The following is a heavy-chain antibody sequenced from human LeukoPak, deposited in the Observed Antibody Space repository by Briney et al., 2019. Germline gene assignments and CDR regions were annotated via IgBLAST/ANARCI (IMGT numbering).Heavy chain of an antibody. Sequence: GGSLRLSRAASGFTFSSYAMSWVRQAPGKGLEWVSVITGSGKNTYYADSVKGRFTISKDNSKNTVYLQMNDLRVDDTAVYYCAKAASSSWPSYQYGMDVWGQGTTVTVSS. CDR1: GFTFSSYA. CDR2: ITGSGKNT. CDR3: AKAASSSWPSYQYGMDV. J-gene: IGHJ6*02. V-gene: IGHV3-23*01. D-gene: IGHD6-13*01.